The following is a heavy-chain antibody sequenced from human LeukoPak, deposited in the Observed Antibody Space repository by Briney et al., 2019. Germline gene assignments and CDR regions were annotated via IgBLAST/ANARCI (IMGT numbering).Heavy chain of an antibody. CDR2: VSRSGSTT. V-gene: IGHV3-48*03. CDR3: ANYGSGSYSYYFGMDV. J-gene: IGHJ6*02. D-gene: IGHD3-10*01. CDR1: GFPFSNYE. Sequence: GGSLRLSCTAPGFPFSNYEMTWVRQAPGKGLEWVSYVSRSGSTTYYADSVKGRFTISRDNARKSLYLEMNSLRADDTAVYFRANYGSGSYSYYFGMDVWGQGTAVTVSS.